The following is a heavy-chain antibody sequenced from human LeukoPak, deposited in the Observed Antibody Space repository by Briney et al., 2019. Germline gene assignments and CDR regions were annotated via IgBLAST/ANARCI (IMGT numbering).Heavy chain of an antibody. CDR3: ARDRVDCSSTSCYADVFDY. V-gene: IGHV1-46*01. J-gene: IGHJ4*02. D-gene: IGHD2-2*01. Sequence: ASVKVSCKASGYTFTSYYMHWVRQAPGQGLECMGIINPSGGSTSYAQKFQGRVTMTRDTSTSTVYMELSSLRSEDTAVYYCARDRVDCSSTSCYADVFDYWGQGTLVTVSS. CDR1: GYTFTSYY. CDR2: INPSGGST.